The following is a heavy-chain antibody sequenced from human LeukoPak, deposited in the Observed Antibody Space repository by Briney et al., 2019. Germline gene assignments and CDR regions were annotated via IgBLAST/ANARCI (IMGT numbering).Heavy chain of an antibody. D-gene: IGHD1-26*01. CDR1: GFTFSSYA. CDR3: AKGEWELLASHYFDY. Sequence: GGSLRLSCAASGFTFSSYAMSWVRQAPGKGLEWVSAISGSGGSTYYADSVKGRFTISRDNSKNTLYLQMNSLRAEDTAVYYCAKGEWELLASHYFDYWGQGTLVTVSS. J-gene: IGHJ4*02. CDR2: ISGSGGST. V-gene: IGHV3-23*01.